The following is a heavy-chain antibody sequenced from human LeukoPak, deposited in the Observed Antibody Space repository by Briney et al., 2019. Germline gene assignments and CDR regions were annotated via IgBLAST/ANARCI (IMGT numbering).Heavy chain of an antibody. J-gene: IGHJ1*01. V-gene: IGHV5-51*01. CDR2: IYPGDSDT. CDR3: ARRGANSWYVAWY. CDR1: GDKSTNYW. D-gene: IGHD6-13*01. Sequence: GESLKISCKSSGDKSTNYWIGWVRQLPGKGLEWMGIIYPGDSDTTYSPCFQGHVTISADKSIATAYLQWSSLRASDTGMYYCARRGANSWYVAWYWGQGTLVTVSA.